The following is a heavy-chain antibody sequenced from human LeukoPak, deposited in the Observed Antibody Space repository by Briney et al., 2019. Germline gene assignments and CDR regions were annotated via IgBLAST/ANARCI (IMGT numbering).Heavy chain of an antibody. J-gene: IGHJ4*02. CDR1: GGSIGGSYY. D-gene: IGHD5-12*01. CDR3: ARQWLRTTRQDY. CDR2: IYSSGTA. V-gene: IGHV4-61*02. Sequence: SQTLSLTCTVSGGSIGGSYYWNWIRQPAGKGLEWIGRIYSSGTANYNPSLKSRVTISVDTSKNQFSLKLSSVTAADTAVYYCARQWLRTTRQDYWGQGTLVTVSS.